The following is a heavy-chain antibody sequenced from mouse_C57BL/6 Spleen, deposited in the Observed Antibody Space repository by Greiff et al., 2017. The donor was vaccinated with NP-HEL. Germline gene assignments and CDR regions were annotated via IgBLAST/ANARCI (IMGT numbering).Heavy chain of an antibody. J-gene: IGHJ1*03. V-gene: IGHV10-1*01. D-gene: IGHD4-1*01. CDR1: GFSFNTYA. CDR3: VSTGRGYFDV. Sequence: DVKLVESGGGLVQPKGSLKLSCAVSGFSFNTYALKWVRQAPGEGLEWVARIRSKSNNYATYYADSVKIRFTISRDDSESMLYLQMNNLKTEDTTIYYCVSTGRGYFDVWGTGTTVTVSS. CDR2: IRSKSNNYAT.